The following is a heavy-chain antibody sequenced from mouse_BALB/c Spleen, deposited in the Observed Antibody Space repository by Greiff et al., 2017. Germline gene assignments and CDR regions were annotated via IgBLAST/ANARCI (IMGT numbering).Heavy chain of an antibody. J-gene: IGHJ4*01. V-gene: IGHV5-9-4*01. CDR1: GFTFSSYA. Sequence: EVKLMESGGGLVKPGGSLKLSCAASGFTFSSYAMSWVRQSPEKRLEWVAEISSGGSYTYYPDTVTGRFTISRDNAKNTLYLEMSSLRSEDTAMYYCARKKERGGNYAMDYWGQGTSVTVSS. CDR3: ARKKERGGNYAMDY. CDR2: ISSGGSYT.